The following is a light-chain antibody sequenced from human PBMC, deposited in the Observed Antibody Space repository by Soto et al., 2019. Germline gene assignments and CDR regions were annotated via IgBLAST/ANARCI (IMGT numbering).Light chain of an antibody. Sequence: DIQMTQPPSSATASVGDRLTITGRASQDIISWLAWYQQKPGKAPNLLIYTASNLQSGVPSRFSGSGSGTHFTLTISSLQPEDFGTYYCQQTDSFPITFGQGTRLEIK. CDR3: QQTDSFPIT. CDR1: QDIISW. CDR2: TAS. J-gene: IGKJ5*01. V-gene: IGKV1-12*01.